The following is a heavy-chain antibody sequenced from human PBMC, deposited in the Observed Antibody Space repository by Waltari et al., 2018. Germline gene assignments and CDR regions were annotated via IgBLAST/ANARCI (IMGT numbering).Heavy chain of an antibody. CDR3: ARTGVSSSSGVVFDY. CDR1: GFTFSSYW. D-gene: IGHD6-6*01. Sequence: EVQLVESGGGLVQPGGSLRLSCAASGFTFSSYWMSWVRQAPGKGLEWVANIKQDGSEKYYVDSVKGRFTISRDNAKNSLYLQMNSLRAEDTAVYYCARTGVSSSSGVVFDYWGQGTLVTVSS. J-gene: IGHJ4*02. V-gene: IGHV3-7*01. CDR2: IKQDGSEK.